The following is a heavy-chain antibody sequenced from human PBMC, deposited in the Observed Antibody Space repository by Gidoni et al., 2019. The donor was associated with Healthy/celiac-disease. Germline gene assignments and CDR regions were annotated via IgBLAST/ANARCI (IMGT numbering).Heavy chain of an antibody. D-gene: IGHD5-12*01. CDR3: ARGEYSGYDYVDY. Sequence: QVQLQESGPGLVKPSQTLSLTCTVSGGSLSSGGYYWSWLRQHPGKGLEWIGYIYYSGSTYYNPSLKSRVTISVDTSKNQFSLKLSSVTAADTAVYYCARGEYSGYDYVDYWGQGTLVTVSS. CDR2: IYYSGST. CDR1: GGSLSSGGYY. V-gene: IGHV4-31*03. J-gene: IGHJ4*02.